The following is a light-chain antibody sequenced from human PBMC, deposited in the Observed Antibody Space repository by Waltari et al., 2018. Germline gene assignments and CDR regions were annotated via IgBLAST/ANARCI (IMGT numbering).Light chain of an antibody. CDR3: QLRSNWPRT. CDR1: HSVGKY. V-gene: IGKV3-11*01. CDR2: SAS. Sequence: CRARHSVGKYLAYCQLMPGRHPRLLIHSASNRATCIPARFSGSGSGTNYTLTISSLVPEDFAGYYCQLRSNWPRTFGQGTKVEIK. J-gene: IGKJ1*01.